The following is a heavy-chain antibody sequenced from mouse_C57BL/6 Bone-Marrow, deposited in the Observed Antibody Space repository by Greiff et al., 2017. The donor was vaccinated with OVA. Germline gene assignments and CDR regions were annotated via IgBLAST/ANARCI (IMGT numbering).Heavy chain of an antibody. CDR3: ASLYGSDAMDY. Sequence: EVKLQQSGPELVKPGASVKISCKASGYTFTDYYMNWVKQSHGKSLEWIGDINPNNGGTSYNQKFKGKATLTVDKSSSTAYMELRSLTSEDSAVYYCASLYGSDAMDYWGQGTSVTVSS. CDR1: GYTFTDYY. V-gene: IGHV1-26*01. J-gene: IGHJ4*01. CDR2: INPNNGGT. D-gene: IGHD1-1*01.